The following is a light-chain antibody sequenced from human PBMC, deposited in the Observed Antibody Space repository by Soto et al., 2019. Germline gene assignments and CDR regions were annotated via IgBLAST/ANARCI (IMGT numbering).Light chain of an antibody. CDR3: QHNYNSPYT. CDR1: QTIMYS. J-gene: IGKJ2*01. CDR2: PAS. V-gene: IGKV1-39*01. Sequence: DIQMTQSPSSLSASVGDRVTLTCRASQTIMYSLSWFQQKPGKAPKLLIYPASTLQTGVPSRFSGNGSGTDFTLTINSLQPEDFATYFCQHNYNSPYTFGQGTKLDIK.